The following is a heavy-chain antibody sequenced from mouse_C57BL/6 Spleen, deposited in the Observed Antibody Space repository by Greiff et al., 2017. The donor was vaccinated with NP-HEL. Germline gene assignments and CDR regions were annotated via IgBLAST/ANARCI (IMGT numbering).Heavy chain of an antibody. Sequence: VQLQQSGPELVKPGASVKISCKASGYTFTDYYMNWVKQSHGKSLEWIGDINPNNGGTSYNQKFKGKATLTVDKSSSTAYMELRSLTSEDSAVYYCAGFTTVAVSFDYWGQGTTLTVSS. CDR1: GYTFTDYY. CDR2: INPNNGGT. V-gene: IGHV1-26*01. CDR3: AGFTTVAVSFDY. D-gene: IGHD1-1*01. J-gene: IGHJ2*01.